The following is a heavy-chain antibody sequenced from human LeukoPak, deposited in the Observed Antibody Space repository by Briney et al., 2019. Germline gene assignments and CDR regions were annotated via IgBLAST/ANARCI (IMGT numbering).Heavy chain of an antibody. D-gene: IGHD2-2*01. J-gene: IGHJ5*02. CDR1: GYTFTGYY. CDR3: GRNLADSTGP. CDR2: INLSSGGT. Sequence: ASVKVSCKACGYTFTGYYIHWVRQAPGQGLEWMGRINLSSGGTNYAQKFQGRVTMTRDTSISTAYMELMTLRSDDTAVYYCGRNLADSTGPWGQGTLVTVSS. V-gene: IGHV1-2*06.